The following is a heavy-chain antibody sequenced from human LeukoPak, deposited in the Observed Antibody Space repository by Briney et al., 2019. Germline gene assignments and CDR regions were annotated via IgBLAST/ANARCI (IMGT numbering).Heavy chain of an antibody. J-gene: IGHJ4*02. V-gene: IGHV4-34*01. Sequence: PSETLSLTCAVYGGSFSGYYWSWLRHPPGKGLEWIGEINHSGSTNYNPSLKSRVTISVDTSKNQFSLKLSSVTAADTAVYYCARRVTVTTLRYFDYWGQGTLVTVSS. CDR2: INHSGST. CDR1: GGSFSGYY. CDR3: ARRVTVTTLRYFDY. D-gene: IGHD4-17*01.